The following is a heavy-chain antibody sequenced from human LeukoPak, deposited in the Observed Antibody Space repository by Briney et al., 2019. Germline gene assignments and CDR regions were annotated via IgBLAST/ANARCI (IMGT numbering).Heavy chain of an antibody. D-gene: IGHD5-18*01. CDR3: ARDLGRDTATV. CDR1: GGSFSGYS. Sequence: SETLSLTCAVYGGSFSGYSWSWIRQPPGKGLECIGEINHSGSTNYNPSLKSRVTVSVDTSKNQFSLKLSSVTAADTAVYYCARDLGRDTATVWGQGTLVTVSS. V-gene: IGHV4-34*01. CDR2: INHSGST. J-gene: IGHJ4*02.